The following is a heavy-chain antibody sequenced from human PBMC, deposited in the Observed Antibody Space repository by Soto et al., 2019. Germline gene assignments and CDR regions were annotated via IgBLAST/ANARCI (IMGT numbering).Heavy chain of an antibody. J-gene: IGHJ4*02. CDR2: INPNSGNI. V-gene: IGHV1-8*01. D-gene: IGHD3-10*01. CDR3: ASGRASGSYYLLDY. Sequence: GASVKVSCKASGDTFTTYDINWVRQATGHGLEWMGWINPNSGNIGYAQRFQGRVTMTRDTAIRTVYMEVSSLRSDDTAVYYCASGRASGSYYLLDYWGQGTLVTVSS. CDR1: GDTFTTYD.